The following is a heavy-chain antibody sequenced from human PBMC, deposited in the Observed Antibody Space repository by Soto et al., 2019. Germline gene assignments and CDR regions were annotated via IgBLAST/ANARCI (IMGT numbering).Heavy chain of an antibody. Sequence: PSETLSLTCTVSGGSISGSSYYWGWIRQPPGKGLEWIGSIYFSGSTFHNPSLKSRVTISVDTSKNQFSLKLSSVTAADTAVYYCASTDYDFRNGHDAFEIWGQGTTVTVSS. CDR3: ASTDYDFRNGHDAFEI. CDR2: IYFSGST. V-gene: IGHV4-39*01. CDR1: GGSISGSSYY. D-gene: IGHD3-3*01. J-gene: IGHJ3*02.